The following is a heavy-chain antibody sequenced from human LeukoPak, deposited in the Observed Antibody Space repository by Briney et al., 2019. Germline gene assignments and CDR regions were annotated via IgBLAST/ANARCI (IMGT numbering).Heavy chain of an antibody. CDR3: GRDALVGYFSYYYMDV. CDR1: GGSISSHY. CDR2: ISNSGST. Sequence: SSETLSLTCTVSGGSISSHYWTWIRQSPVKGLEWVGDISNSGSTSYNPSLKSRVTISIDTSKNQFSLKLSSVTAADTAVYYCGRDALVGYFSYYYMDVWGKGTTVTVSS. V-gene: IGHV4-59*11. D-gene: IGHD2-15*01. J-gene: IGHJ6*03.